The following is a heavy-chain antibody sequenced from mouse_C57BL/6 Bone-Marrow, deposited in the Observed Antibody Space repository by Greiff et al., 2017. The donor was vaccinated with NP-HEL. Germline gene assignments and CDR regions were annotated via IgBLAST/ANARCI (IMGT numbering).Heavy chain of an antibody. V-gene: IGHV12-3*01. CDR1: GFPITSGYY. Sequence: QVQLKESGPGLVKPSQSLFLTCSITGFPITSGYYWIWIRQSPGKPLEWMGYITHSGETFYNPSLQSPISITRETSKNQFFLQLNSVTTEDTAVYYCAGDRSSYWYFDVWGTGTTVTVSS. J-gene: IGHJ1*03. D-gene: IGHD1-1*01. CDR2: ITHSGET. CDR3: AGDRSSYWYFDV.